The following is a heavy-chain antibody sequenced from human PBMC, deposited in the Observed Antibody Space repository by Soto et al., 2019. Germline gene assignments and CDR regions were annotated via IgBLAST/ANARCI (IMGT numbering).Heavy chain of an antibody. D-gene: IGHD6-6*01. CDR1: GYPFTIYA. CDR2: INPGNGDT. V-gene: IGHV1-3*01. CDR3: ARDSSSSRSSDY. J-gene: IGHJ4*02. Sequence: VASVKVSCKASGYPFTIYAIHWVRQAPGQSLEWMGWINPGNGDTKYSQIFQGRVTITWDTSARTAYMDLSSLISEDTADYYCARDSSSSRSSDYWGQGARVTVSS.